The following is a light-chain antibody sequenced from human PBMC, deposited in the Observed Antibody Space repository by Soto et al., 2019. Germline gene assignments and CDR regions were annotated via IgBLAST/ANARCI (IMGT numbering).Light chain of an antibody. Sequence: QLVLTQSSSASASLGSSVKLTCTLSSGHSSYIIAWHQQQPGKAPRYLMKLEGSGSYNKGSGVPDRFSGSSSGADRYLTLSTLQFEDEADYYCETWDSNTRVFGGGTMVTVL. CDR3: ETWDSNTRV. CDR2: LEGSGSY. CDR1: SGHSSYI. J-gene: IGLJ3*02. V-gene: IGLV4-60*02.